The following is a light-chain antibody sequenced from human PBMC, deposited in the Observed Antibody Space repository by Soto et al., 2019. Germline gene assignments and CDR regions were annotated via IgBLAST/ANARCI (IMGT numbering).Light chain of an antibody. Sequence: QPVLTQPASVSGSPGQSITISCTGTSSDVGGYNYVSWYQQHPGKAPKLMIYDVSNRPSGVSNRFSGSKSGNTASLTISGLQAEDEADYYCSSYTSSSPVGFGGGTKLTVL. CDR3: SSYTSSSPVG. J-gene: IGLJ3*02. CDR1: SSDVGGYNY. V-gene: IGLV2-14*01. CDR2: DVS.